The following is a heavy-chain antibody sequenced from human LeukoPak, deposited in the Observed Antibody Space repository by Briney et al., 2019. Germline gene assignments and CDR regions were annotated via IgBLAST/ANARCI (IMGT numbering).Heavy chain of an antibody. CDR1: GYTFTSYD. Sequence: ASVKVSCKASGYTFTSYDLNWVRRATGQGLEWVGWMSPASGNTGYAQEFQGRVTMTRDTSVSTAYMELNSLRSEDTAVYYCARGPPNWGFDYWGQGTLVTVSS. CDR3: ARGPPNWGFDY. D-gene: IGHD7-27*01. V-gene: IGHV1-8*01. CDR2: MSPASGNT. J-gene: IGHJ4*02.